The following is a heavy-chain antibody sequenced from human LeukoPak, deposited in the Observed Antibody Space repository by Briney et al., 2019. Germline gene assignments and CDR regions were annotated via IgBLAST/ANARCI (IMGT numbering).Heavy chain of an antibody. CDR1: GFTFSSYA. Sequence: GGSLRLSCAASGFTFSSYAMHWVRQAPGKGLEWVAVISYDGSNKYYADSVKGRFTISRDNSKNTLYLQMNSLRAEDTAVYYCAKRGRTGDPAPYYYYMDVWGKGTTVTVSS. J-gene: IGHJ6*03. V-gene: IGHV3-30-3*02. CDR3: AKRGRTGDPAPYYYYMDV. CDR2: ISYDGSNK. D-gene: IGHD7-27*01.